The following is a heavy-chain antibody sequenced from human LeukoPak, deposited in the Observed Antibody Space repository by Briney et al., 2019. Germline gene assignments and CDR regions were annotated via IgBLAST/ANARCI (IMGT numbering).Heavy chain of an antibody. CDR2: INTDTRGT. D-gene: IGHD3-16*01. J-gene: IGHJ4*02. CDR1: GFTFSDCW. Sequence: GGSLRLSCAASGFTFSDCWMHWVRQAPGKGLVWVSIINTDTRGTYYADSVKGRFTISRDNAKNTLYLQMNSLRAEDTAVYYCARAGAYHFDYWGQGTLVTVSS. CDR3: ARAGAYHFDY. V-gene: IGHV3-74*01.